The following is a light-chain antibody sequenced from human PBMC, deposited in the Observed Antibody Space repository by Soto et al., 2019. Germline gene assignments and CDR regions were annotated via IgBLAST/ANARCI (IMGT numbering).Light chain of an antibody. CDR2: WAS. Sequence: DIVMTQSPDSLAVSLGERATINCKSSQSVLYSSNNKNDLAWYQPRPGQPPKLLIYWASTRESGVPDRFSGSGSGTDFTLTISSLQAEDEAVYYCQQYESTPPTFGQGTKLEIK. CDR3: QQYESTPPT. CDR1: QSVLYSSNNKND. J-gene: IGKJ2*01. V-gene: IGKV4-1*01.